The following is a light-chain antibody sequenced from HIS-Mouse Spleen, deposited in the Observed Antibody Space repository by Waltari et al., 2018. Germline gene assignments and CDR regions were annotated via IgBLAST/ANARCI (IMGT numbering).Light chain of an antibody. V-gene: IGLV2-23*03. CDR2: EGS. CDR3: CSYAGSSTFRV. Sequence: QSALTQPASVSGSPGQSITIPCTGTSRHVGSYNLFSWYQQHPGKAPKLMIYEGSKRPSGVSNRFSGSKSGNTASLTISGLQAEDEADYYCCSYAGSSTFRVFGGGTKLTVL. CDR1: SRHVGSYNL. J-gene: IGLJ3*02.